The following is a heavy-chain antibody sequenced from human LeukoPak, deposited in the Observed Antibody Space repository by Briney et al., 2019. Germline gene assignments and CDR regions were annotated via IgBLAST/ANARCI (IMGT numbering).Heavy chain of an antibody. D-gene: IGHD3-10*01. CDR3: ARANMLRGVGSFFDRNWFDP. CDR1: GYTFTDYY. Sequence: ASVKVSCKASGYTFTDYYLHWVRQAPGQGLEWMGWINPNSGDSNYAQKFQGRVTMTRDTSISTAYMELSRLRSDDTAVYYCARANMLRGVGSFFDRNWFDPWGQGTLVTVSS. CDR2: INPNSGDS. J-gene: IGHJ5*02. V-gene: IGHV1-2*02.